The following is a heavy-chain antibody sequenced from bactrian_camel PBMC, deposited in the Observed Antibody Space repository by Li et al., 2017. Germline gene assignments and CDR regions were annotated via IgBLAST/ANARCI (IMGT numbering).Heavy chain of an antibody. CDR1: GYAYNNDC. Sequence: HVQLVESGGGSVQSGGSLRLSCEASGYAYNNDCMGWFRQAPGKEREGVAIIYTGDSDTLYADSVKGRFTISRDNAKNTLYLQLNSLKTEDTAMYYCAKSSVFGSWSPFGYWGQGTQVTVS. D-gene: IGHD6*01. V-gene: IGHV3S1*01. CDR2: IYTGDSDT. J-gene: IGHJ6*01. CDR3: AKSSVFGSWSPFGY.